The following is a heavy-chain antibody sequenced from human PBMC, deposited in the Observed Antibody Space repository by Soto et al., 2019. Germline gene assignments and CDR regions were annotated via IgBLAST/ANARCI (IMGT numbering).Heavy chain of an antibody. CDR1: EFTFSSNG. J-gene: IGHJ4*02. Sequence: GGSLRLSCAASEFTFSSNGMQWVRQAAGKGLEWVALISYDGTNKFYADSVKGRFTISRDNSKSTLYLQVDSLRPEDAAVYYCARDPKTSGGQHWAFNYFDSWGQGTLVTVSS. CDR2: ISYDGTNK. CDR3: ARDPKTSGGQHWAFNYFDS. D-gene: IGHD7-27*01. V-gene: IGHV3-30*19.